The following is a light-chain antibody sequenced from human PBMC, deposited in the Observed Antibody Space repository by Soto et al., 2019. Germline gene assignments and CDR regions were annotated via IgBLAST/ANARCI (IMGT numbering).Light chain of an antibody. J-gene: IGKJ3*01. V-gene: IGKV1-33*01. CDR3: QQYDNLPFT. Sequence: DIQMTQSPSSLSASVGDRVTITCQASQDINNYLNWYHQKPGKAPKLLINDASNLEMGVPSRFSGSGSGTDFTFTISSLQPEDIATYYCQQYDNLPFTFGPGTKVDIK. CDR1: QDINNY. CDR2: DAS.